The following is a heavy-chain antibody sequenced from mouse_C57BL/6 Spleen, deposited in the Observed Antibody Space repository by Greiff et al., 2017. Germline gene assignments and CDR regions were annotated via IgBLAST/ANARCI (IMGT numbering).Heavy chain of an antibody. CDR3: ARENYYDYDGFAY. CDR2: IYPGDGDT. CDR1: GYAFSSSW. V-gene: IGHV1-82*01. D-gene: IGHD2-4*01. J-gene: IGHJ3*01. Sequence: QVQLQQSGPELVKPGASVTISCKASGYAFSSSWVNWVKQRPGKGLEWIGRIYPGDGDTNYNGKFKGKATLTADKSSSTAYMQRSSLTSEDSAVYFCARENYYDYDGFAYWGPGTLVTVSA.